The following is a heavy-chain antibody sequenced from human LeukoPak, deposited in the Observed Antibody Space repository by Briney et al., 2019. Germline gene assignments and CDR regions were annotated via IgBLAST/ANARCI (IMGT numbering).Heavy chain of an antibody. CDR2: YYSGST. J-gene: IGHJ5*02. Sequence: YYSGSTNYNPSLKSRVTISVDTSKNQFSLKLSSVTAADTAVYHCARYWFGELFVRWFDPWGQGTLVTVSS. D-gene: IGHD3-10*01. V-gene: IGHV4-59*01. CDR3: ARYWFGELFVRWFDP.